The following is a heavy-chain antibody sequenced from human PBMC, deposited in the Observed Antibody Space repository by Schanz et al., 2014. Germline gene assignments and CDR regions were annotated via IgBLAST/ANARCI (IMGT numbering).Heavy chain of an antibody. CDR3: AGDWASGRYYSDY. Sequence: QVQLVESGGGVVQPGRSLRLSCAASGFTFSSYAMHWVRQAPGKGLEWVAAITYDGSNKYYAESVKGRFAISRDNSKDTLYLQMNSLRTEDTAVYYCAGDWASGRYYSDYWGQGTLVTVSS. CDR2: ITYDGSNK. CDR1: GFTFSSYA. J-gene: IGHJ4*02. V-gene: IGHV3-30*09. D-gene: IGHD1-26*01.